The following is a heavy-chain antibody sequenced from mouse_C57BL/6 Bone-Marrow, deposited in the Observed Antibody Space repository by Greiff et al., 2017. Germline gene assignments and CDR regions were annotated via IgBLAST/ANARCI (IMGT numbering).Heavy chain of an antibody. CDR3: ATQLPYGYGNY. J-gene: IGHJ2*01. Sequence: EVQLQQSGAELVKPGASVKLSCTASGFNIKDYYMHWVKQRTEQGLEWIGRIDPEDGETKYAQKFTGKDTITADTSSNTTYLQLRSLTSEDTAVDYCATQLPYGYGNYWGQGTTLTVSS. V-gene: IGHV14-2*01. CDR1: GFNIKDYY. D-gene: IGHD1-1*01. CDR2: IDPEDGET.